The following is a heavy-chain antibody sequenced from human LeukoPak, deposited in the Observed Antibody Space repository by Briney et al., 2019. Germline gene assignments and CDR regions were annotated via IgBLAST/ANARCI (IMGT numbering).Heavy chain of an antibody. CDR1: GGSISSYY. CDR3: VRAGEIAATGDY. D-gene: IGHD6-13*01. Sequence: SETLSLTCTVSGGSISSYYLTWIRQPPGKGLEWIVYIYNNGNTNYNSSLKSRVTISVDTSKNQFSLKLASVTAADTAVYYCVRAGEIAATGDYWGQGILVTVSP. J-gene: IGHJ4*02. CDR2: IYNNGNT. V-gene: IGHV4-59*01.